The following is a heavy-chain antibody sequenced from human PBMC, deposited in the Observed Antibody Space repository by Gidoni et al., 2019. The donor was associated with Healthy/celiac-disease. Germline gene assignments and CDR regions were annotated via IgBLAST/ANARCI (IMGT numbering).Heavy chain of an antibody. V-gene: IGHV3-23*04. CDR2: ISGSVGST. Sequence: EVQLVESGGGLVQPGGSLRLSCAASGFTFSSYAMGWVRQAAGKGLEGVSDISGSVGSTYYADSVKGRFTISRDNSKNTLYLQMNSLRAEDTAVYYCAKGGIAVAGGYFDYWGQGTLVTVSS. CDR3: AKGGIAVAGGYFDY. D-gene: IGHD6-19*01. CDR1: GFTFSSYA. J-gene: IGHJ4*02.